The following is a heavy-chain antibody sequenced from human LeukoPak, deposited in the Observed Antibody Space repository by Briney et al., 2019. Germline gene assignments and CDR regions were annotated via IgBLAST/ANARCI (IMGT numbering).Heavy chain of an antibody. V-gene: IGHV4-31*03. CDR1: GGSISSGGYY. J-gene: IGHJ3*02. D-gene: IGHD3-22*01. CDR3: ARGSLTYYDSSGYYYRAFDI. Sequence: PSQTLSLTCTVSGGSISSGGYYWSWIRQHPGKGLEWIGYIYYSGSTYYNPSLKSRVTISVDTSKNRFSLKLSSVTAADTAVYYCARGSLTYYDSSGYYYRAFDIWGQGTMVTVSS. CDR2: IYYSGST.